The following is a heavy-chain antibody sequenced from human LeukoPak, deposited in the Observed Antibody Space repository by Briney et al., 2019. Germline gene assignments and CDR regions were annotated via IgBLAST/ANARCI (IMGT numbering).Heavy chain of an antibody. CDR2: INHNGNVN. Sequence: PGGSLRLSCAASGFTFSSYWMNWARQAPGKGPEWVASINHNGNVNYYVDSVKGRFTISRDNAKNSLYLQMNSLRAEDTAVYYCARRYFDYWGQGTLVTVSS. CDR3: ARRYFDY. CDR1: GFTFSSYW. V-gene: IGHV3-7*03. J-gene: IGHJ4*02.